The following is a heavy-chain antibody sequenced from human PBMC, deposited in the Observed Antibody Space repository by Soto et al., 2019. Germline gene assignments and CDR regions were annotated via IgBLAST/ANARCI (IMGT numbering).Heavy chain of an antibody. Sequence: VGSLRLSCTASGFTFNNKWMHWVRQAPGKGLVWLSRIDGAAATTNYADSVKGRFTISRDNAKNIVFLHVNGLTDEDTAVYYCARGGAMGVDYWGQGTLVTVSS. J-gene: IGHJ4*02. CDR1: GFTFNNKW. CDR2: IDGAAATT. D-gene: IGHD1-26*01. CDR3: ARGGAMGVDY. V-gene: IGHV3-74*01.